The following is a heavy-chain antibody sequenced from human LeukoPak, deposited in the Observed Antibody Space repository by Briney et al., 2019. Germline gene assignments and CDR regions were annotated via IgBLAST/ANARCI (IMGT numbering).Heavy chain of an antibody. CDR3: ARDKRAYDSSGYYYC. CDR1: GYTFTGYY. CDR2: INPNSGGT. D-gene: IGHD3-22*01. V-gene: IGHV1-2*02. J-gene: IGHJ4*02. Sequence: ASVKVSCKASGYTFTGYYMHWVRQAPGQGLEWMGWINPNSGGTNYAQKFQGRVTMTRDTSISTAYMELSRLRSDDTAVYYCARDKRAYDSSGYYYCWGQGTLVTVSS.